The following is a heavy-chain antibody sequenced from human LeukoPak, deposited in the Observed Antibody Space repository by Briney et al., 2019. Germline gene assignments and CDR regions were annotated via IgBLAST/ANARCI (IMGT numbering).Heavy chain of an antibody. Sequence: GGSLRLSCAASGFTFSNYGMHWVRQAPGKGLEWVAIISYGGSDKYYADSVKGRFTISRDNSKNTLYLQMNSLRAEDTAVYYCAKVRVVFNWNYAYYFDSWGQGTLVTVSS. D-gene: IGHD1-7*01. V-gene: IGHV3-30*18. CDR2: ISYGGSDK. CDR1: GFTFSNYG. CDR3: AKVRVVFNWNYAYYFDS. J-gene: IGHJ4*02.